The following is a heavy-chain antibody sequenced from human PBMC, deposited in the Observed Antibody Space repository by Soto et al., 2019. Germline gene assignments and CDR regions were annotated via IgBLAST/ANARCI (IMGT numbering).Heavy chain of an antibody. CDR3: AKNGQPPYYYYGMDV. Sequence: QGQLVQSGGEVKKPGASVKVSCKASGYTFTRYGISWVRQAPGQGLEWMGWISGYNGDTKYAQKFQGRVTMTVDTSTTTAYMELRSRTSDDRAVYYCAKNGQPPYYYYGMDVWGQGTTVTVSS. CDR1: GYTFTRYG. J-gene: IGHJ6*02. V-gene: IGHV1-18*01. CDR2: ISGYNGDT. D-gene: IGHD2-8*01.